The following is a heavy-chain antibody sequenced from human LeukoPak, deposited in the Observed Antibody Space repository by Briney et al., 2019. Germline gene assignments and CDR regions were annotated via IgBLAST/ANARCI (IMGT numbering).Heavy chain of an antibody. CDR2: IIPIFGTA. Sequence: GASVKVSCKASGGTFSSYAISWVRQAPGQGLEWMGGIIPIFGTANYAQKFQGRVTITADESTSTAYMELSSLRSEDTAVYSCARETYYYDSSGYYVSWFDPWGQGTLVTVSS. D-gene: IGHD3-22*01. J-gene: IGHJ5*02. CDR3: ARETYYYDSSGYYVSWFDP. CDR1: GGTFSSYA. V-gene: IGHV1-69*13.